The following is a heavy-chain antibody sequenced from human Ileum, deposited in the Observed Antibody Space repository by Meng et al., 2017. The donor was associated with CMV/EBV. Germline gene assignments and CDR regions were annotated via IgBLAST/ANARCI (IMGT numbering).Heavy chain of an antibody. V-gene: IGHV3-30*02. J-gene: IGHJ3*02. D-gene: IGHD6-6*01. CDR2: IREDGSRK. CDR3: ATEDSSSTGVVLGDAFQI. CDR1: GLTFSTYG. Sequence: GESLKISCAASGLTFSTYGMHWVRQVSGKGLEWVAFIREDGSRKFYAASVKGRFTISRDNSKNTLYVQMNSLRDEDTAVYYCATEDSSSTGVVLGDAFQIWGQGTVVTVSS.